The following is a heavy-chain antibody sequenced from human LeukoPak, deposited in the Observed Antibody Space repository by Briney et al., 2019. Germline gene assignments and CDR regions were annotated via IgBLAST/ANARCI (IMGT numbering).Heavy chain of an antibody. J-gene: IGHJ4*02. V-gene: IGHV3-23*01. Sequence: GGSLRLSCAASGFTFSSSAMGWVRRAPQKGPEWVSAIPASGPKTYYTGSVRGRFTISRDNSKNTVYLQMNSLRAEDTAVYYCARVGCSGGSCYSGLDYWGQGTLVTVSS. CDR1: GFTFSSSA. CDR3: ARVGCSGGSCYSGLDY. CDR2: IPASGPKT. D-gene: IGHD2-15*01.